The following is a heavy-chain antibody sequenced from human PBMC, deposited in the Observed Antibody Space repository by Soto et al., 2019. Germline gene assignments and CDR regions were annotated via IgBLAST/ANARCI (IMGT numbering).Heavy chain of an antibody. CDR2: IYYSGST. J-gene: IGHJ5*02. Sequence: PSETLSLTCTVSGGSISSSSYYWGWIRQPPGKGLEWIGSIYYSGSTYYNPSLKSRVTISVDTSKNQFSLKLSSVTAADTAVYYCARQKQQLVWGLLYNWFDPWGQGTLVTVSS. CDR3: ARQKQQLVWGLLYNWFDP. CDR1: GGSISSSSYY. D-gene: IGHD6-13*01. V-gene: IGHV4-39*01.